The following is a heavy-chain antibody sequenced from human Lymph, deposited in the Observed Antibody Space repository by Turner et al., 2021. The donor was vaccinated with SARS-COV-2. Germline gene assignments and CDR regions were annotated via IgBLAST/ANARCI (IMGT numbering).Heavy chain of an antibody. CDR2: IYSGGST. Sequence: EVQLVETGGGLIQPGGSLRLSCAASGFNVSSNYMSWVRQAPGNGLEWVSVIYSGGSTFYADSVRGRFTISRDNSKNTLYLQMNSLRAEDTAVYYCARDNPHDAFDIWGQGTMVTVSS. CDR3: ARDNPHDAFDI. J-gene: IGHJ3*02. CDR1: GFNVSSNY. V-gene: IGHV3-53*02.